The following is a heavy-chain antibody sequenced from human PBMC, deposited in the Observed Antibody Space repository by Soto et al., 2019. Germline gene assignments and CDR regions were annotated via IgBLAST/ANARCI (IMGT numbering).Heavy chain of an antibody. D-gene: IGHD3-22*01. CDR1: GYTFTSYA. Sequence: EASVKVSCKASGYTFTSYAMHWVRQAPGQRLEWMGWINAGNGNTKYSQKLQGRVTMTTDTSTSTAYMELRSLRSDDTAVYYCARVAPSAYYYDSSGYYYAWFDPWGQGTLVTVSS. J-gene: IGHJ5*02. CDR2: INAGNGNT. CDR3: ARVAPSAYYYDSSGYYYAWFDP. V-gene: IGHV1-3*01.